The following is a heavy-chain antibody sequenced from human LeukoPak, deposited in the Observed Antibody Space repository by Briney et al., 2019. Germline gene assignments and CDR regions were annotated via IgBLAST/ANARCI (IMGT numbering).Heavy chain of an antibody. CDR2: ISYDGSNK. J-gene: IGHJ4*02. Sequence: AGGSLRLSCAASGFTFSSYGMHWVRQAPGKGLEWVAVISYDGSNKYYADSVKGRFTISRDNSKNTLYLQMNSLRAEDTAVYYCAKGRSGGGLFDYWGQGTLVTVSS. CDR1: GFTFSSYG. D-gene: IGHD6-19*01. CDR3: AKGRSGGGLFDY. V-gene: IGHV3-30*18.